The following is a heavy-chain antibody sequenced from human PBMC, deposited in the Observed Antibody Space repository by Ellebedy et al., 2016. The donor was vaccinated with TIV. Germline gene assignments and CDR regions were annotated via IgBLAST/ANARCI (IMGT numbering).Heavy chain of an antibody. V-gene: IGHV3-23*01. J-gene: IGHJ4*02. Sequence: GESLKISXAASGFTFSSYAMHWVRQAPGKGLEWVSAISGSGGSTYYTDSVKGRFTISRDNSKNTLYLQMNSLRAEDTAVYYCAKSTWFGELLPDYWGQGTLVTVSS. CDR2: ISGSGGST. D-gene: IGHD3-10*01. CDR3: AKSTWFGELLPDY. CDR1: GFTFSSYA.